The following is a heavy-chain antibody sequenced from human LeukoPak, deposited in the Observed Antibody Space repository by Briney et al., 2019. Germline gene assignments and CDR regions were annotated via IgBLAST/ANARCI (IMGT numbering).Heavy chain of an antibody. D-gene: IGHD6-6*01. CDR2: IKQDGSEK. V-gene: IGHV3-7*01. J-gene: IGHJ4*02. CDR1: GFTFSSYW. Sequence: GGSLRLSCAASGFTFSSYWMSWVRQAPGKGLEWVANIKQDGSEKYHVDSVKGRFTISRDNAKNSLYLQMNSLRAEDTAVYYCAKVGGKYSSSGYWGQGTLVTVSS. CDR3: AKVGGKYSSSGY.